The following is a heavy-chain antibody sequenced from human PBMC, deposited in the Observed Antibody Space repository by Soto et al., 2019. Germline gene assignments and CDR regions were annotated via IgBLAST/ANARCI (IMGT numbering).Heavy chain of an antibody. J-gene: IGHJ3*02. CDR3: AKGGVLRFLEWLLVAFDI. CDR1: GFTFSSYA. Sequence: GGSLRLSCAASGFTFSSYAMSWVRQAPGKGLEWVSAISGSGGSTYYADSVKGRFTISRDNSKNTLYLQMNSLRAEDTAVYYCAKGGVLRFLEWLLVAFDIWGQGTMVTVSS. CDR2: ISGSGGST. D-gene: IGHD3-3*01. V-gene: IGHV3-23*01.